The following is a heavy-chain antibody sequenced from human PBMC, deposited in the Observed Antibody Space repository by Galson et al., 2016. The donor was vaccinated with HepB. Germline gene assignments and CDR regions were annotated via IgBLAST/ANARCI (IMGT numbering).Heavy chain of an antibody. CDR2: IWYDGSKT. CDR1: GFSFSNYG. Sequence: SLRLSCAASGFSFSNYGMHWVRQAPGKGLEWVAIIWYDGSKTYYADSMRGRSTISRDNSNNTLYLQMDSLRTEDTAVYFCVRDASSAWYFDYWGQGTLVTVAS. V-gene: IGHV3-33*01. CDR3: VRDASSAWYFDY. J-gene: IGHJ4*02. D-gene: IGHD6-19*01.